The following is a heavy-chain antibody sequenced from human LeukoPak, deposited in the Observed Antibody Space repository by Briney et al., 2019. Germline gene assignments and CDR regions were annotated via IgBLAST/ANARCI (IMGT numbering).Heavy chain of an antibody. V-gene: IGHV3-20*04. D-gene: IGHD3-22*01. CDR2: INYDGGRT. CDR3: VRVTPPFFDSGAHDAFDL. CDR1: GFTFDDYA. Sequence: SGGSLRLSCAVSGFTFDDYAMSWVRQPPGKGLEWLSHINYDGGRTSSADSVRGRFALSRDNAQNSLFLQMNSLRGDDTALYYCVRVTPPFFDSGAHDAFDLWGQGTMVTVSS. J-gene: IGHJ3*01.